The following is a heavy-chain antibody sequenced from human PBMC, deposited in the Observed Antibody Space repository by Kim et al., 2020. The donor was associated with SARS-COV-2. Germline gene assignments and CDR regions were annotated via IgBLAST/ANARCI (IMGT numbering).Heavy chain of an antibody. D-gene: IGHD1-26*01. CDR2: IGGGGDTI. Sequence: GGSLRLSCVASGFRFSSHAMTWVRQAPGKGLERVSPIGGGGDTIYYADSVKGRFTVSRDNSKNTLYLIMNSLRAEDTALYFCAKDQSGNYYDYPGRYVCRAGTTVTVSS. V-gene: IGHV3-23*01. J-gene: IGHJ6*04. CDR1: GFRFSSHA. CDR3: AKDQSGNYYDYPGRYV.